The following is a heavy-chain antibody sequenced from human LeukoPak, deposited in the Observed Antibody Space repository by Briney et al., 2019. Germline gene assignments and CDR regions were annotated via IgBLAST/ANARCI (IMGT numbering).Heavy chain of an antibody. D-gene: IGHD3-9*01. CDR3: ARDRGNYDILTTYYYYYYMDV. CDR2: IIPIFGPA. CDR1: GGTFSSYA. J-gene: IGHJ6*03. Sequence: ASVKVSCKASGGTFSSYAISWVRQAPGQGLEWMGGIIPIFGPANYAQKFQGRVTITADKSTSTAYMELSSLRSEDTAVYYCARDRGNYDILTTYYYYYYMDVWGKGTTVTVSS. V-gene: IGHV1-69*06.